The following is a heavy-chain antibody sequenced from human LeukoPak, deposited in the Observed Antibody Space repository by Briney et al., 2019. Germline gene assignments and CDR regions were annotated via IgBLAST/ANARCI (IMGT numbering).Heavy chain of an antibody. CDR1: GFTFSSYS. D-gene: IGHD6-19*01. V-gene: IGHV3-23*01. Sequence: GGSLRLSCAASGFTFSSYSMSWVRQAPGKGLEWVSAISGSGGSTYYADSVKGRFTISRDNSKNTLYLQMNSLRAEDTAVYYCAKARTRIAVAGTFDYWGQGTLVTVSS. J-gene: IGHJ4*02. CDR2: ISGSGGST. CDR3: AKARTRIAVAGTFDY.